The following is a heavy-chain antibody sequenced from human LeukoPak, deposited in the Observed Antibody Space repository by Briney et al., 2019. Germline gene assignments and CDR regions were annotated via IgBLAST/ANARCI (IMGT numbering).Heavy chain of an antibody. V-gene: IGHV3-49*04. CDR1: GFTFDDYD. CDR3: TRDPSRRHDY. D-gene: IGHD2-2*01. CDR2: IRNKVNGGTT. Sequence: SLRLSCTASGFTFDDYDMAWVRQAPGKGLEWVSFIRNKVNGGTTEYAASVRGRFTISKDASKTIAYLQMNSLKTEDTGVYYCTRDPSRRHDYWGQGTPVTVSS. J-gene: IGHJ4*02.